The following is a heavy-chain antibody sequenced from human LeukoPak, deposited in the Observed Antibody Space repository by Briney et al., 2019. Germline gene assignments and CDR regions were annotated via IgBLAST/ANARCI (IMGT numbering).Heavy chain of an antibody. D-gene: IGHD3-22*01. CDR2: IYPGDSDT. J-gene: IGHJ6*03. CDR1: GYSFTSYW. Sequence: GESLKISCKGSGYSFTSYWIGWVRQMPGKGLEWMGIIYPGDSDTRYSPSFQGQVTISADKSISTAYLQWSSLKASDTAMYYCARHKPYYSDTNYYYCMDVWGKGTTVTVSS. V-gene: IGHV5-51*01. CDR3: ARHKPYYSDTNYYYCMDV.